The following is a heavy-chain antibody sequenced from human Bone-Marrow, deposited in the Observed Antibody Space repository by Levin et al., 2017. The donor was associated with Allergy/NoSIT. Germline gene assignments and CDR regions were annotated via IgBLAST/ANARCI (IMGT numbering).Heavy chain of an antibody. V-gene: IGHV3-23*01. Sequence: GGSLRLSCAASGFTFSSYAMSWVRQGPGKGLEWVSTISGSGDRTYYADSVKGRFTISRDNSKNTQYLQMNSLRAEDTAVYYCAKGDDYDILTGYSSLDFWGQGTLVTVSS. CDR2: ISGSGDRT. J-gene: IGHJ4*02. CDR3: AKGDDYDILTGYSSLDF. CDR1: GFTFSSYA. D-gene: IGHD3-9*01.